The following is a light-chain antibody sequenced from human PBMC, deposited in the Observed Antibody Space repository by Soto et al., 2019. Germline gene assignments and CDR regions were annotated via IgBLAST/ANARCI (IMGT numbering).Light chain of an antibody. Sequence: QSALTQPASVSGSPGQSITISCTGTSSDVGGYNYVSWYQHHPGKAPKLMIYDVSNRPSGVSNRFSGSKSGNTASLTISGLQAEDEADYYCSSYTSSPVFGGGTKVTVL. CDR1: SSDVGGYNY. CDR2: DVS. J-gene: IGLJ2*01. CDR3: SSYTSSPV. V-gene: IGLV2-14*03.